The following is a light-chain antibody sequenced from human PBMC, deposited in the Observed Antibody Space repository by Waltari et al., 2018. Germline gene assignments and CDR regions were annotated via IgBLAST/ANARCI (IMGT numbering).Light chain of an antibody. Sequence: DIQMTQSPPTLSASVGDRVTITCRASQSIGDWLAWYQQKPGKAPKPLIYKASSLQIGVSSRFSGSGSGTEFTLTISSLRPSDVATDYCQQYNSNSWMFGQGTKVEIK. V-gene: IGKV1-5*03. CDR2: KAS. CDR1: QSIGDW. J-gene: IGKJ1*01. CDR3: QQYNSNSWM.